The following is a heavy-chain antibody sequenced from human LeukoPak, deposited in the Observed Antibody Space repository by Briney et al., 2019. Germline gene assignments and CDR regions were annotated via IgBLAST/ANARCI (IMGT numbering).Heavy chain of an antibody. J-gene: IGHJ4*02. CDR3: ARDLGSGWYFYFDY. Sequence: SETLSLTCTVSGGSISSSSYYWGWIRQPPGKGLEWIGSIYYSGSTNYNPSLKSRVTISVDTSKNQFSLKLSSVTAADTAVYYCARDLGSGWYFYFDYWGQGTLVTVSS. CDR2: IYYSGST. CDR1: GGSISSSSYY. V-gene: IGHV4-39*07. D-gene: IGHD6-19*01.